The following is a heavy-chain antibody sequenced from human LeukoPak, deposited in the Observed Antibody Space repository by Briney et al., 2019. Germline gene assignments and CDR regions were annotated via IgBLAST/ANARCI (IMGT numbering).Heavy chain of an antibody. Sequence: PSETLSLTCTVSGGSISSSSYYWGWIRQPPGKGLEWIGSIYYSGSTYYNPSLKSRVTISVDTSKNQFSRKLSSVTAADTAVYYCARLATVPSGGFDYWGQGTLVTVSS. J-gene: IGHJ4*02. CDR3: ARLATVPSGGFDY. D-gene: IGHD4-17*01. CDR1: GGSISSSSYY. CDR2: IYYSGST. V-gene: IGHV4-39*01.